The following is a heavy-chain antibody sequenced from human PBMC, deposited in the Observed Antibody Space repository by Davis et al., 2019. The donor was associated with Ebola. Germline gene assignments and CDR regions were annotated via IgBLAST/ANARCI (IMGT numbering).Heavy chain of an antibody. D-gene: IGHD3-3*01. V-gene: IGHV3-21*01. CDR3: ARDGKSITIFGVVINEDYYYYGMDV. CDR2: ISSSSSYI. CDR1: GFTFSSYS. Sequence: GGSLRLFCAASGFTFSSYSMNWVRQAPGKGLEWVSSISSSSSYIYYADSVKGRFTISRDNAKNSLYLQMNSLRAEDTAVYYCARDGKSITIFGVVINEDYYYYGMDVWGQGTTVTVSS. J-gene: IGHJ6*02.